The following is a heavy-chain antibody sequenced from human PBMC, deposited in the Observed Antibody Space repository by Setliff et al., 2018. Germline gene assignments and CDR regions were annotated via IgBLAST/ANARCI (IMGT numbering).Heavy chain of an antibody. D-gene: IGHD4-17*01. CDR2: IYTSGTT. CDR3: ARGRLLYVGDSHYFDN. V-gene: IGHV4-61*09. Sequence: KPSETLSLTCTVSGGSLSSGPYYWTWVRQPAGKGLEWIGHIYTSGTTNYSPSLRSRVTISTDTSKNQFPLQLNSVTATDTAVYYCARGRLLYVGDSHYFDNWGQGTLVTVSS. J-gene: IGHJ4*02. CDR1: GGSLSSGPYY.